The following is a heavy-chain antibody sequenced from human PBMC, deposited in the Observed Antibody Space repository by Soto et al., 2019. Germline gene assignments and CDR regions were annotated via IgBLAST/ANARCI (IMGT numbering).Heavy chain of an antibody. V-gene: IGHV4-4*02. J-gene: IGHJ4*02. CDR1: GASVVNGNW. D-gene: IGHD3-10*01. CDR3: ARGFQYWLPTFD. Sequence: QVQLQESGPGLVRPSGTLSLTCPVSGASVVNGNWWSWVRQAPGKGLEWIGEVSLAGRDHYNPSLQSRVTISSDESKNQFSLILTSVTVADAAIYYCARGFQYWLPTFDWGRGTVVTVS. CDR2: VSLAGRD.